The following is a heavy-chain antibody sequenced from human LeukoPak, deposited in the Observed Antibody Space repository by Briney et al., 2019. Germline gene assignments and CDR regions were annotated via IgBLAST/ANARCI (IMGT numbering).Heavy chain of an antibody. CDR2: IDNSGNT. Sequence: KTSETLSLICTVSRCSISSYYWSWIRQPPGKGLEWIGYIDNSGNTNYNPSLKSRVTMSVDTFNNQCSLKLSSVTAADTAVYYCARGRITIFGVVNPHFDYWGQGTLVTVSS. V-gene: IGHV4-59*01. D-gene: IGHD3-3*01. J-gene: IGHJ4*02. CDR3: ARGRITIFGVVNPHFDY. CDR1: RCSISSYY.